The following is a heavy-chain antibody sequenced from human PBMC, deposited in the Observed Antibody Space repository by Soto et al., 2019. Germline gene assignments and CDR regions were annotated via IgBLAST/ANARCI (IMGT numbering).Heavy chain of an antibody. V-gene: IGHV4-31*03. CDR2: IYYSGST. CDR1: GGSISSGGYY. D-gene: IGHD3-10*01. CDR3: ARAYGPRSYYFDY. J-gene: IGHJ4*02. Sequence: LSLTCTVSGGSISSGGYYWSWIRQHPGKGLEWIGYIYYSGSTYYNPSLKSRVTISVDTSKNQFSLKLSSVTAADTAVYYCARAYGPRSYYFDYWGQGTLVTVSS.